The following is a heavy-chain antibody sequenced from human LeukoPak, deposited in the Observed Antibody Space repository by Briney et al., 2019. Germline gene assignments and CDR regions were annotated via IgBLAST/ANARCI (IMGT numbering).Heavy chain of an antibody. CDR2: ISSSGSTI. J-gene: IGHJ4*02. CDR1: GFTSSSYE. Sequence: GGSLRLSCAASGFTSSSYEMNWVRQAPGKGLEWVSYISSSGSTIYYADSVKGRFTISRDNSKNTLYLQMNSLRAEDTAVYYCARGPSGYHNTGGQGTLVTVSS. D-gene: IGHD5-12*01. CDR3: ARGPSGYHNT. V-gene: IGHV3-48*03.